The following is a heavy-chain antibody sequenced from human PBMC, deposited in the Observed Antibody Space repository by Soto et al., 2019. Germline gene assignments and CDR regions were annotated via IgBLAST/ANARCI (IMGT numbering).Heavy chain of an antibody. CDR3: ARVTTYYYDSSGYYDAFDI. D-gene: IGHD3-22*01. V-gene: IGHV1-8*01. CDR1: GYTFTSYD. J-gene: IGHJ3*02. CDR2: MNPNSGNT. Sequence: ASVKVSFKASGYTFTSYDINWVRQATGQGLEWMGWMNPNSGNTGYAQKFQGRVTMTRNTSISTAYMELSSLRSEDTAVYYCARVTTYYYDSSGYYDAFDIWGQGTMVTVSS.